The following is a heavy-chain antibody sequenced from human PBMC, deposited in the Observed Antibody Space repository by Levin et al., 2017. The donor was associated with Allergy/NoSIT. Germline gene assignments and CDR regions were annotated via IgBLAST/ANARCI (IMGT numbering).Heavy chain of an antibody. CDR3: AGGSGGWYDSPLDY. CDR1: GFTFSNYA. V-gene: IGHV3-23*01. D-gene: IGHD6-19*01. J-gene: IGHJ4*02. CDR2: ISGSGGST. Sequence: HPGGSLRLSCAASGFTFSNYAMSWVRQAPGKGLEWVSAISGSGGSTYYADSVKGRFTISRDNSKNTLSLQMNSLRAEDTAVYYCAGGSGGWYDSPLDYWGQGILVTVSS.